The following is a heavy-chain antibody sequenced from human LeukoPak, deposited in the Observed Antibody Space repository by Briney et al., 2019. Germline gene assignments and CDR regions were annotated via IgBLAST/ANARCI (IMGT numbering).Heavy chain of an antibody. CDR2: INSDGSST. V-gene: IGHV3-74*01. Sequence: PGGSLRLSCAASGFTFSSYWMHWVRQAPGKGLVWVSRINSDGSSTSHADSVKGRFTISRDNAKNSLYLQMNSLRAEDTAVYYCAGNYYYYYGMDVWGQGTTVTVSS. J-gene: IGHJ6*02. CDR1: GFTFSSYW. CDR3: AGNYYYYYGMDV.